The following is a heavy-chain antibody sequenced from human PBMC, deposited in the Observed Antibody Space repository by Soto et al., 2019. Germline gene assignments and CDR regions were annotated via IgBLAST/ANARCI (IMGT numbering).Heavy chain of an antibody. CDR2: INPTGSMT. CDR1: GYSFITSYY. Sequence: ASVKVSWKASGYSFITSYYMHWVRQAPGQGLEWMGIINPTGSMTKYSQRFQGRLTMTRDTSTSTDYMELTTLTSEDTAVYFCARDTGYDHDAFDIWGQGTMVTVSS. CDR3: ARDTGYDHDAFDI. J-gene: IGHJ3*02. D-gene: IGHD5-12*01. V-gene: IGHV1-46*01.